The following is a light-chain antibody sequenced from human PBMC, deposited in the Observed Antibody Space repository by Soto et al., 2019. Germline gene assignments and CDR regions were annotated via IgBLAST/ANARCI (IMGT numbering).Light chain of an antibody. CDR1: ETVTDRQ. CDR2: GTS. Sequence: DIVMTQSPDSLAVSLGERTTLSCRSSETVTDRQLAWYQQKPGQAPGLLIYGTSSRATGIPDRFSGSGSGTDFTLTISRLEPEDFAVYYCHQYESSLWTFGRGTKVDIK. J-gene: IGKJ1*01. V-gene: IGKV3-20*01. CDR3: HQYESSLWT.